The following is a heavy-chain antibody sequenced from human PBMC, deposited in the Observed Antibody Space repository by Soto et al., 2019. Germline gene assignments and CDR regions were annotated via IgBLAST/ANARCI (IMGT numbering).Heavy chain of an antibody. D-gene: IGHD3-9*01. CDR1: GGSISSGGYY. CDR3: ARDTRYDILTGSQV. V-gene: IGHV4-31*03. CDR2: IYYSGST. J-gene: IGHJ4*02. Sequence: PSETLSLTCTVSGGSISSGGYYWSWIRQHPGKGLEWIGYIYYSGSTYYNPSLKSRVTISVDTSKNQFSLKLSSVTAADTAVYYCARDTRYDILTGSQVWGQGTLVTVSS.